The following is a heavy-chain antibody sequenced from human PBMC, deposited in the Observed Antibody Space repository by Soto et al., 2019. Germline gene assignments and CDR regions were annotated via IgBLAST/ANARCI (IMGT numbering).Heavy chain of an antibody. V-gene: IGHV3-33*01. CDR2: IWYDGSNK. Sequence: QVQLVESGGGVVQPGRSLRLSCAASGFTFSSYGMHWVRQAPGKGLEWVAVIWYDGSNKYYADSVKGRFTISRDNYKNTLYLQMNSLRAEDTAVYYCATCRYDILTGYYKGGMDVWGQGTTVTVSS. CDR1: GFTFSSYG. CDR3: ATCRYDILTGYYKGGMDV. D-gene: IGHD3-9*01. J-gene: IGHJ6*02.